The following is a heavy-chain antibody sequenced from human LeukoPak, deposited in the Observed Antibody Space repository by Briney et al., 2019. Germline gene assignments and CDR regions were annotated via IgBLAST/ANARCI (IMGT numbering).Heavy chain of an antibody. CDR3: ARESGYPSSSFDY. V-gene: IGHV4-34*01. CDR1: GFTFSTYA. CDR2: INHSGST. D-gene: IGHD3-3*01. Sequence: PGGSLRLSCAASGFTFSTYAMSWVRQAPGKGLEWIGEINHSGSTNYNPSLKSRVTISVDTSKNQFSLKLSSVTAADTAVYYCARESGYPSSSFDYWGQGTLVTVSS. J-gene: IGHJ4*02.